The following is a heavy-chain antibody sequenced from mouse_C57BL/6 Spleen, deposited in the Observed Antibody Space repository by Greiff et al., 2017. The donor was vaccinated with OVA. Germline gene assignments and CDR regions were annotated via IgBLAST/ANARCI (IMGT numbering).Heavy chain of an antibody. Sequence: VQLQQPGAELVKPGASVKVSCKASGYTFTSYWMHWVKQRPGQGLEWIGRIHPSDSDTNYKQKFKGKATLTVDKSSSIAYMQLSSLTSEDSAVYYCAIPYSLTMDYWGQGTQSPSPQ. V-gene: IGHV1-74*01. J-gene: IGHJ4*01. CDR3: AIPYSLTMDY. CDR1: GYTFTSYW. CDR2: IHPSDSDT. D-gene: IGHD2-12*01.